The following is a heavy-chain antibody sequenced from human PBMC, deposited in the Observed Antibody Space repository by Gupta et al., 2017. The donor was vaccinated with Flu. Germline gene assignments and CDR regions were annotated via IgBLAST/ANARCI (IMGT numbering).Heavy chain of an antibody. J-gene: IGHJ4*02. CDR2: MKQDGTEK. CDR1: GFTFSTYW. V-gene: IGHV3-7*01. CDR3: AREGEFDD. D-gene: IGHD3-16*01. Sequence: RLSCAASGFTFSTYWMSWVRQAPGKGLEWVANMKQDGTEKYDVDAVKGRFTISRDNAKNSVYLQRNSRRAEDTAVYYCAREGEFDDGGQGTLVTVSS.